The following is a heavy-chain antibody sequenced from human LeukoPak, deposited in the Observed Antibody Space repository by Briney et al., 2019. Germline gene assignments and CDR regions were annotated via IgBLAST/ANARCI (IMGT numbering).Heavy chain of an antibody. J-gene: IGHJ4*02. CDR3: AKDRGGYGDYQFDY. V-gene: IGHV3-23*01. Sequence: GGSLRLSCAASGFTFSTYAMNWVRQAPGKGLEWVSGIRASGSSIYYADSVKGRFTISRDNSKNTLYLQMNSLRAEDTAVYYCAKDRGGYGDYQFDYWGRGTLVTVSS. CDR2: IRASGSSI. D-gene: IGHD4-17*01. CDR1: GFTFSTYA.